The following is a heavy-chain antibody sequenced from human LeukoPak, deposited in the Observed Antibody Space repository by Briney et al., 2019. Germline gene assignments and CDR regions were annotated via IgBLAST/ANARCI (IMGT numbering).Heavy chain of an antibody. CDR3: ERVVVVVPAAISGGMDV. D-gene: IGHD2-2*02. CDR1: GGSFSGYY. J-gene: IGHJ6*02. V-gene: IGHV4-34*01. Sequence: SETLSLTCAVYGGSFSGYYWSWIRQPPGKGLEWIGEINHSGSTNYNPSLKSRVTISVDTSKNQFSLKLSSVTAADTAVYYCERVVVVVPAAISGGMDVWGQGTTVTVSS. CDR2: INHSGST.